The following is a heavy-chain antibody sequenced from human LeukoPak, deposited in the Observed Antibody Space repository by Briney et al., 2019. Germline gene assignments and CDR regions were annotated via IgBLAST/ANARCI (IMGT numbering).Heavy chain of an antibody. D-gene: IGHD6-13*01. J-gene: IGHJ4*02. CDR1: GFTFSTYS. Sequence: PGGSLRLSCAASGFTFSTYSMNWVRQAPGKGPEWVSYISSSSTTIYYADSVKGRFTISRDNAKNSLYLQMNSLRAEDTAVYYCARTVAAAANVQDYWGQGTLVTVSS. CDR2: ISSSSTTI. CDR3: ARTVAAAANVQDY. V-gene: IGHV3-48*04.